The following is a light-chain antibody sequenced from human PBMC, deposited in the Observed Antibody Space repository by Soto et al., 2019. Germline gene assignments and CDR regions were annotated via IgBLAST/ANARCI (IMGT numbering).Light chain of an antibody. V-gene: IGLV1-47*01. CDR1: SSTFANNY. CDR2: RTD. J-gene: IGLJ2*01. CDR3: AAYTCNWNGLV. Sequence: QSALTQPPSVSGTPGQRVSISCSGASSTFANNYFPWYQQLPGAAPKLLMYRTDQRPSGVPKRFSGSKSGNSASLTISGLRPEDEAQYYCAAYTCNWNGLVFGGGTKLTVL.